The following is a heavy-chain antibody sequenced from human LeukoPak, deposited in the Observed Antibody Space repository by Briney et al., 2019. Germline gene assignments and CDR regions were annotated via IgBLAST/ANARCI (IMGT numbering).Heavy chain of an antibody. D-gene: IGHD6-19*01. J-gene: IGHJ4*02. CDR1: GYTFTSYY. CDR3: ARDSSAWSVDF. Sequence: ASVKVSCKASGYTFTSYYMHWVRQAPGQGLEWMGIINPSTGDTSYPQTFQGRVTMTRDTSTSTVYMELSSLRSEDTAVYNCARDSSAWSVDFWGQGTLVTVSS. V-gene: IGHV1-46*01. CDR2: INPSTGDT.